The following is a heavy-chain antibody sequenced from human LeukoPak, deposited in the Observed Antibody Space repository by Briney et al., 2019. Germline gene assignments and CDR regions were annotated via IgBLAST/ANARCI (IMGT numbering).Heavy chain of an antibody. CDR2: ISGSGGST. D-gene: IGHD2/OR15-2a*01. CDR1: GFTFRSFG. V-gene: IGHV3-23*01. J-gene: IGHJ6*03. CDR3: AKKGNNYYYSYMDV. Sequence: GGTLRLSCAASGFTFRSFGMSWVRQAPGKGLEWVSAISGSGGSTYYADSVKGRFTISRDNSKNTLYLLMNSLRAEDTAVYYCAKKGNNYYYSYMDVWGKGTTVTVSS.